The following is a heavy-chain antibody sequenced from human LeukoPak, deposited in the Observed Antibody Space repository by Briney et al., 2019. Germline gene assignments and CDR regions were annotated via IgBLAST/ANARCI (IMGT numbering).Heavy chain of an antibody. CDR3: ARDRRIAAAGTGWFDP. Sequence: GGSLRLSYAASGFTFSSYSMNWVRQAPGKGLEWVSSISSSSSYIYYADSVKGRFTISRDNAKNSLYLQMNSLRAEDTAVYYCARDRRIAAAGTGWFDPWGQGTLVTVSS. V-gene: IGHV3-21*01. CDR1: GFTFSSYS. D-gene: IGHD6-13*01. CDR2: ISSSSSYI. J-gene: IGHJ5*02.